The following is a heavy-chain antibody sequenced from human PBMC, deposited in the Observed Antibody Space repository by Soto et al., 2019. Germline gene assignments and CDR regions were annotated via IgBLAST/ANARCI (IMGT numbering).Heavy chain of an antibody. CDR1: GGTFSSYA. J-gene: IGHJ6*02. V-gene: IGHV1-69*01. Sequence: QVQLVQSGDEEKKPGSSVKVTCKASGGTFSSYAISWVRQAPGQGLEWMGGIIPISGTANYAQKFQGRVTITADESTSTAYMELSSLRSEDTAVYYCARSQGSSTSLEIYYYYYYGMDVWGQGTTFTVFS. D-gene: IGHD2-2*01. CDR2: IIPISGTA. CDR3: ARSQGSSTSLEIYYYYYYGMDV.